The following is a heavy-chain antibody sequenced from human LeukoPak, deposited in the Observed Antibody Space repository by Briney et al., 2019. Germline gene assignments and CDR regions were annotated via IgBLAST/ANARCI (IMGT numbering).Heavy chain of an antibody. V-gene: IGHV1-2*02. Sequence: GASVKVSCKASGYTFTAYYMHWVRQAPGQGLKWMGWINPNSGGTNYAQKFQGRVTMTRDTSISTAYMELSRLRSDDTAVYYCARYDILTPGDHWGQGTLVTVSS. D-gene: IGHD3-9*01. CDR3: ARYDILTPGDH. CDR2: INPNSGGT. CDR1: GYTFTAYY. J-gene: IGHJ4*02.